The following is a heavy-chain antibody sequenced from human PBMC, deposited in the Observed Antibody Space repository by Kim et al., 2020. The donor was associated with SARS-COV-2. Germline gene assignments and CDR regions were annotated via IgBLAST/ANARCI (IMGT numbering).Heavy chain of an antibody. J-gene: IGHJ4*02. CDR1: GFTFSSSA. V-gene: IGHV3-23*01. CDR3: AKTGQFDY. CDR2: IAGIGTIT. Sequence: GGSLRLSCAASGFTFSSSAMSWVRQAPGKGLEWVSTIAGIGTITWYADSVKGRFTISRDISKNTLYLQMNSLRAEDTAVYYCAKTGQFDYWGQGTLVTVST.